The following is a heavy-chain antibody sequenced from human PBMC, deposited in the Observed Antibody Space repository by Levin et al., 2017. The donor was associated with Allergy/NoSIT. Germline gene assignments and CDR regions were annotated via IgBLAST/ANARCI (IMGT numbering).Heavy chain of an antibody. CDR1: AFTFSTYA. J-gene: IGHJ4*02. Sequence: GGSLRLSCAASAFTFSTYAMQWVRQAPGMGLEWVAVISYDGSNKYYADSVKGRFTISRDNSKNTVYLQMNSLRADDTAVYYCARDYCRGGSCSPNLWGQGTLVTVSS. CDR2: ISYDGSNK. CDR3: ARDYCRGGSCSPNL. V-gene: IGHV3-30-3*01. D-gene: IGHD2-15*01.